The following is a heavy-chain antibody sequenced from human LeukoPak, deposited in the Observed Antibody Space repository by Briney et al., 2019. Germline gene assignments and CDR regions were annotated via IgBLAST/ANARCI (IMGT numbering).Heavy chain of an antibody. CDR2: INPKSGDT. V-gene: IGHV1-2*02. CDR1: GYSFTGYY. D-gene: IGHD2-2*01. Sequence: ASVKVSCKTSGYSFTGYYLHWVRQAPGQGLEWMGWINPKSGDTSYAQRFQGRVTMTRDMSVSTAYMVLTRLTSDDTAVYYCARVFVLEGDDAGKLSWGIPAAPRPPRSGRCFDPWGQGTLVTVSS. CDR3: ARVFVLEGDDAGKLSWGIPAAPRPPRSGRCFDP. J-gene: IGHJ5*02.